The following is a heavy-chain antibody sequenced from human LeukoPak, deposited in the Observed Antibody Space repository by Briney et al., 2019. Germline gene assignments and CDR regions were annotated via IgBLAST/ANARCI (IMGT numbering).Heavy chain of an antibody. J-gene: IGHJ5*02. V-gene: IGHV4-34*01. CDR2: INHSGST. D-gene: IGHD3-9*01. CDR1: GGSFSGYY. CDR3: ATTIYDILTPQPFDP. Sequence: SETLSLTCAVYGGSFSGYYWSWIRQPPGKGLEWIGEINHSGSTYYNPSLKSRVTISVDTSKNQFSLKLSSVTAADTAVYYCATTIYDILTPQPFDPWGQGTLVTVSS.